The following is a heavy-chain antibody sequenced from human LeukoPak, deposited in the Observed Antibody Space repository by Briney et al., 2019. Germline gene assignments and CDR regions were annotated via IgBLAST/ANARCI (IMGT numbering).Heavy chain of an antibody. D-gene: IGHD3-22*01. Sequence: PGGSLRLSCAASGFTFRNYGMHWVRQAPGKGLEWVAVIWYDGSNQYYADSVKGRFTISRDNSKMILYLQMNSLRAEDTAVYYCVRDRGGGSGYSRYFDLWGQGTLVTVSS. J-gene: IGHJ5*02. V-gene: IGHV3-33*01. CDR3: VRDRGGGSGYSRYFDL. CDR1: GFTFRNYG. CDR2: IWYDGSNQ.